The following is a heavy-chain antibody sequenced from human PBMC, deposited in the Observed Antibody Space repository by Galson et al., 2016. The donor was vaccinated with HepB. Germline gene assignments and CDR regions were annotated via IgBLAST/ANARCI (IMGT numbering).Heavy chain of an antibody. CDR2: IKGDGSEK. Sequence: SLRLSCAVSGFTLSYHWMNWVRQAPGKGLEWVATIKGDGSEKRYVDSVKGRFTLSRGNAESSLFLQMDSLRAEDTAVYYCARLGSSGWTSDFWGQGTLVTVSS. D-gene: IGHD6-19*01. CDR1: GFTLSYHW. CDR3: ARLGSSGWTSDF. V-gene: IGHV3-7*01. J-gene: IGHJ4*02.